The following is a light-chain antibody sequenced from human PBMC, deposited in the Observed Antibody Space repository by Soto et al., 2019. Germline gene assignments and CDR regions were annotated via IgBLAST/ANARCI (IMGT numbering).Light chain of an antibody. CDR3: AAWDDSLSGFYV. Sequence: QSVLTQPPSASGTPGQRVTISCSESNSNIGSNYVHWYQHLPGTAPKLLIYRNNQRPSGVPDRFFGSKSGTSASLAISGLRSEDEADYYCAAWDDSLSGFYVFGTGTKLTVL. J-gene: IGLJ1*01. CDR1: NSNIGSNY. V-gene: IGLV1-47*01. CDR2: RNN.